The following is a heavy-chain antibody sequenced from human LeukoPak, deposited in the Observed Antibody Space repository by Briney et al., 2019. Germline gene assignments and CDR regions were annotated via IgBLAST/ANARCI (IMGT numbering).Heavy chain of an antibody. CDR1: GVSISSGDYY. CDR2: IYYSGST. CDR3: ARGDFWSGYSNWFDP. D-gene: IGHD3-3*01. V-gene: IGHV4-30-4*01. Sequence: PSETLSLTCTVSGVSISSGDYYWSWIRQPPGKGLEWIGYIYYSGSTYYNPSLKSRVTISVDTSKNQFSLKLSSVTAADTAVYYCARGDFWSGYSNWFDPWGQGTLVTVSS. J-gene: IGHJ5*02.